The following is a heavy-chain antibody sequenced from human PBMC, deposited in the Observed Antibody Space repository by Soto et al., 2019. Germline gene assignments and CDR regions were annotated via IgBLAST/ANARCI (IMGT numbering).Heavy chain of an antibody. CDR1: GGSISSSSYY. CDR2: IYYSGST. V-gene: IGHV4-39*01. Sequence: PSETLSLTCTVSGGSISSSSYYWGWIRQPPGKGLEWIGSIYYSGSTYYNPSLKSRVTISVDTSKNQFSLKLSSVTAADTAVYYCARQRLSYSSLYLIDYWGQGTLVTVSS. D-gene: IGHD6-13*01. J-gene: IGHJ4*02. CDR3: ARQRLSYSSLYLIDY.